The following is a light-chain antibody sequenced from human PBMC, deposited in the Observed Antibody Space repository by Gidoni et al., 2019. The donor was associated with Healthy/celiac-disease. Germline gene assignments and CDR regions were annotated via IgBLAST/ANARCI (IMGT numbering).Light chain of an antibody. CDR1: QSISSY. CDR3: QQSYSTPLT. Sequence: IQMTPSPSSLSASVGDRVTITCRASQSISSYLNWYQQKPGKAPKLLIYAASSLHRGVPARFSGSGSGTDFTLTISSLQPEDVAIYYCQQSYSTPLTFGGGTKVEIK. J-gene: IGKJ4*01. CDR2: AAS. V-gene: IGKV1-39*01.